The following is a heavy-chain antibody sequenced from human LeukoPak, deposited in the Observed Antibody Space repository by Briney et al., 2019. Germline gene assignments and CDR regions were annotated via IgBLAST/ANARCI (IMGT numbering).Heavy chain of an antibody. D-gene: IGHD4-17*01. CDR1: GFTFSSYA. V-gene: IGHV3-23*01. CDR2: ISGSGGST. Sequence: GGSLRLSCAASGFTFSSYAMSWVRQAPGKGLEWVPAISGSGGSTYYADSVKGRFTISRDNAKNSLYLQMNSLRAEDTALYYCARGDYGWFDPWGKGTLVTVSS. J-gene: IGHJ5*02. CDR3: ARGDYGWFDP.